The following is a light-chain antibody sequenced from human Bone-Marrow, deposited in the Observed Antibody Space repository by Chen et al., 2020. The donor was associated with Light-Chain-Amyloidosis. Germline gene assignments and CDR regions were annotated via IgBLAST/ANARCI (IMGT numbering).Light chain of an antibody. CDR2: RDT. J-gene: IGLJ2*01. CDR1: HLPTKS. Sequence: SYELTHPPSLSRCPGQTVRINCSGDHLPTKSPYWYQQKQGQDPVLVIHRDTERPSVISERFSGSSSGTTATLTISGVQADDEADYHCQSADSSGTYEVIFGGGTKLTVL. V-gene: IGLV3-25*03. CDR3: QSADSSGTYEVI.